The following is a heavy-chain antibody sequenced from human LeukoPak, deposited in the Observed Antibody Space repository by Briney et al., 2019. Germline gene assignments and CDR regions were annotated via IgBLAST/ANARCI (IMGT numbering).Heavy chain of an antibody. D-gene: IGHD6-6*01. CDR3: ARGVKSYSSSSGGYYY. J-gene: IGHJ4*02. V-gene: IGHV3-33*08. CDR1: GFTFSNFW. Sequence: GGSLRLSCAASGFTFSNFWMTWVRQAPGKGLEWVAVIWYDGSNKYYADSVKGRFTISRDNSKNTLYLQMNSLRAEDTAVYYCARGVKSYSSSSGGYYYWGQGTLVTVSS. CDR2: IWYDGSNK.